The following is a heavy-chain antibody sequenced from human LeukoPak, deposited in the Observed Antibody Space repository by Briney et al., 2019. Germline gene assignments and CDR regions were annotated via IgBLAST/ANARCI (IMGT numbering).Heavy chain of an antibody. V-gene: IGHV1-2*02. J-gene: IGHJ4*02. CDR2: INPNSGGT. Sequence: GASVKVSCKASGYTFTGYYMHWVRQAPGQGLEWMGWINPNSGGTNCAQKFQGRVTMTRDTSISTAYMELSRLRSDDTAVYYCARVPPPPNYDFWSGSLLYYFDYRGQGTLVTVSS. CDR3: ARVPPPPNYDFWSGSLLYYFDY. CDR1: GYTFTGYY. D-gene: IGHD3-3*01.